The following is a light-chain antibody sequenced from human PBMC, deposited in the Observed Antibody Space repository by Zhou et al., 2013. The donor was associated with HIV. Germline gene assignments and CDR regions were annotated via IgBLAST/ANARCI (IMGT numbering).Light chain of an antibody. V-gene: IGKV3-20*01. CDR3: QQYGSSPLFT. Sequence: EIVMTQSPATLSVSPGERATLSCRASQSVSSALAWYQQKPGQAPRLLIYGASNRATGIPDRFSGSGSGTDFTLTISRLEPEDFAVYYCQQYGSSPLFTFGPGTKVDIK. J-gene: IGKJ3*01. CDR2: GAS. CDR1: QSVSSA.